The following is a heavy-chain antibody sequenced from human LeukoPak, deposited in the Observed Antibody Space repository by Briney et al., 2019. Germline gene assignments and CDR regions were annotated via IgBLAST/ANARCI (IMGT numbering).Heavy chain of an antibody. J-gene: IGHJ4*02. CDR2: INHSGST. V-gene: IGHV4-34*01. Sequence: SETLSLTCAVYGGSFSGYYWSWIRQPPGKGLEWIGEINHSGSTNYDPSLKSRVTISVDTSKNQFSLKLSSVTAADTAVYYCARHKERGYSYGTFDYWGQGTLVTVSS. D-gene: IGHD5-18*01. CDR3: ARHKERGYSYGTFDY. CDR1: GGSFSGYY.